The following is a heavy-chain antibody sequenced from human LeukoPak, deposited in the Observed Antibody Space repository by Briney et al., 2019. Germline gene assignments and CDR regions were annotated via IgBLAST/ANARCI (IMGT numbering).Heavy chain of an antibody. CDR1: GGSISSGDYY. V-gene: IGHV4-30-4*08. J-gene: IGHJ5*02. CDR3: AKVVHGDYARYFDP. Sequence: SLSLTCTVSGGSISSGDYYWSWIRQPPGKGLEWIGYIYYSGSTYYNPSLKSRVTISVDTSKNQFSLKLSSVTAADTAVYYCAKVVHGDYARYFDPWGQGTLVTVSS. CDR2: IYYSGST. D-gene: IGHD4-17*01.